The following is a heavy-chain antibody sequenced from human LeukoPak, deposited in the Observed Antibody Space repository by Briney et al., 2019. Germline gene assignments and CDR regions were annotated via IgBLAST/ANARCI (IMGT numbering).Heavy chain of an antibody. CDR3: AKDGDGDYEYYYFDY. J-gene: IGHJ4*02. D-gene: IGHD4-17*01. CDR2: ISWNSGSI. CDR1: GFTFDDYA. Sequence: GRSLRLSCAASGFTFDDYAMHWVRQAPGKGLEWVSGISWNSGSIGYADSVKGRFTISRDNAKNSLYLQMNSLRAEDTALYYCAKDGDGDYEYYYFDYWGQGTLVTVSS. V-gene: IGHV3-9*01.